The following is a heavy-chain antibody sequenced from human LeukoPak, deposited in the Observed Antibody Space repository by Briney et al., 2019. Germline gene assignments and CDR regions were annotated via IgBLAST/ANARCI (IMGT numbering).Heavy chain of an antibody. CDR1: GFTFSSYG. J-gene: IGHJ5*02. Sequence: GSLRLSCAASGFTFSSYGMHWVRQAPGKGLEWVAVISYDGSNKYYADSVKGRFTISRDNSKNTLYLQMNSLRAEDTAVYYCAKARVVVAATTWFDPWGQGTLVTVSS. V-gene: IGHV3-30*18. CDR2: ISYDGSNK. D-gene: IGHD2-15*01. CDR3: AKARVVVAATTWFDP.